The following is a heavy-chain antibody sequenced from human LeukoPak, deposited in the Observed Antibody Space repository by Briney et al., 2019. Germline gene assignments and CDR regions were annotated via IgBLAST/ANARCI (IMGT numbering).Heavy chain of an antibody. V-gene: IGHV3-21*01. D-gene: IGHD3-22*01. CDR3: ARHYYDSTGYYFNTDY. Sequence: PGGSLRLSCTASGFTFTNYSMNWVRQAPGKGLEWVSSISSRSSYIQYADSVKGRFTISRDNAKNSLYLQMNSLRAEDTAVYYCARHYYDSTGYYFNTDYWGQGTLVTVSS. CDR2: ISSRSSYI. CDR1: GFTFTNYS. J-gene: IGHJ4*02.